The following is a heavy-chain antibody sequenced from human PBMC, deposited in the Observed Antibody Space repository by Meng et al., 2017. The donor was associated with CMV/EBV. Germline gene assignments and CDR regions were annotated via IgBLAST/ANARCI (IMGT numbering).Heavy chain of an antibody. J-gene: IGHJ4*02. CDR3: AAGRLPTVSFPLGY. D-gene: IGHD4-11*01. CDR1: GYRFTGYY. V-gene: IGHV1-3*01. CDR2: TNVGNGDT. Sequence: KASGYRFTGYYIHWMRQAPGQSPEWMGMTNVGNGDTKHSQNLQGRVTVTRDASATTTYMELSSLRSEDTAVYYCAAGRLPTVSFPLGYWGQGTLVTVSS.